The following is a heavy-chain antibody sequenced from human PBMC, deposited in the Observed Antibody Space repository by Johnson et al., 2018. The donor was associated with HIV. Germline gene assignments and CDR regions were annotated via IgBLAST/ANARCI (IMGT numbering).Heavy chain of an antibody. Sequence: QVQLVESVGGVVQPGRSLRLSCVASGFTFSSYAMHWVRQAPGKGLEWVAVISYDGSNKYYADSVKGRFTISRDNSKNTLYLQMNSLRAEDTAVYYCARDLTNWGVGDAFDIWGQGTMVTVSS. CDR2: ISYDGSNK. CDR1: GFTFSSYA. J-gene: IGHJ3*02. CDR3: ARDLTNWGVGDAFDI. V-gene: IGHV3-30-3*01. D-gene: IGHD7-27*01.